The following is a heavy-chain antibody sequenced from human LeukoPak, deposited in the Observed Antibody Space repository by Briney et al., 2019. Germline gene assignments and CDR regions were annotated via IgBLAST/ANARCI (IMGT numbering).Heavy chain of an antibody. CDR1: GFTFSSYA. D-gene: IGHD6-19*01. Sequence: QPGGSLRLSCAASGFTFSSYAMSWVRQAPGKGLEWVSAISGSGGSTYYADSVKGRFTISRDNSKNTLYLQMNSLRAEDTAVYYCARDIRYSSGWLVFDPWGQGTLVTVSS. J-gene: IGHJ5*02. CDR3: ARDIRYSSGWLVFDP. CDR2: ISGSGGST. V-gene: IGHV3-23*01.